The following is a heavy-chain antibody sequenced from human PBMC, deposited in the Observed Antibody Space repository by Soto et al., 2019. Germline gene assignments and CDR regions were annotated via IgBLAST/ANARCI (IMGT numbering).Heavy chain of an antibody. V-gene: IGHV1-69*13. D-gene: IGHD1-26*01. J-gene: IGHJ6*02. CDR3: ARDLVGGSSAYYYGMDV. CDR1: GGTFSSYA. CDR2: IIPISGTA. Sequence: ASVKVSCKVSGGTFSSYAISWVRQAPGQGPQWMGGIIPISGTADYAQKFQGRVTIIADEFTNTAYMELSSLRSEDTAVYYCARDLVGGSSAYYYGMDVWGQGTTVTVSS.